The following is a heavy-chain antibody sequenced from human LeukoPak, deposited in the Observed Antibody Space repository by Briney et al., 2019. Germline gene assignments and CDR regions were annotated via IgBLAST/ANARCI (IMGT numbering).Heavy chain of an antibody. CDR2: IYYSGIT. CDR1: GASISSSDRY. CDR3: ARHQEGMVRGVLYYMDV. J-gene: IGHJ6*03. V-gene: IGHV4-39*01. Sequence: SETLSLTCTVSGASISSSDRYWGWIRQPPGKGLEWIGSIYYSGITYHNPSLKSRVTISVDTSNNRFSLKMSSVTAADTAVYFCARHQEGMVRGVLYYMDVWGKGTTVIISS. D-gene: IGHD3-10*01.